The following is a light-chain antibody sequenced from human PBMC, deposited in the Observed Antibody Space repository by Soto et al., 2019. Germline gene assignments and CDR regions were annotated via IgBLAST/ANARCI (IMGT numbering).Light chain of an antibody. CDR1: QSVPSNY. Sequence: EIVLTQSPGTLSLSPGERATLSCRASQSVPSNYLSWYQQKPGQAPRLVIYSASSRPTGVPDRFSGSGSGTDFTLTISRMETEDFAVFYCHQSGTSPRTFGQGTRVEVK. J-gene: IGKJ1*01. CDR2: SAS. CDR3: HQSGTSPRT. V-gene: IGKV3-20*01.